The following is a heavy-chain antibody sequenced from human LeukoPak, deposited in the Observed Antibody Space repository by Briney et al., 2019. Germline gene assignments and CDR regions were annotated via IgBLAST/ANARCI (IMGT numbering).Heavy chain of an antibody. CDR1: GFTFSSYA. Sequence: PGGSLRLPCAASGFTFSSYAMSWVRQAPGKGLEWVSAISGSGGSTYYADSVKGRFTISRDNSKNTLYLQMNSLRAEDTAVYYCAKIRQWLRVHFDYWGQGTLVTVSS. CDR3: AKIRQWLRVHFDY. D-gene: IGHD6-19*01. J-gene: IGHJ4*02. V-gene: IGHV3-23*01. CDR2: ISGSGGST.